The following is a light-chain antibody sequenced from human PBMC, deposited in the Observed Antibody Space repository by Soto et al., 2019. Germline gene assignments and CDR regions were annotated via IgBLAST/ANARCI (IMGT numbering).Light chain of an antibody. V-gene: IGLV6-57*02. CDR3: QSYDSRTVV. Sequence: NFMLTQPHSVSESPGKTVSISCTASSGNIASNYVQWYQQRPGSAPTTVIYDDDQRPSGVPDRFSGSIDVSSNSAALTISGLRTEDEAASYCQSYDSRTVVFGGGTKLTVL. CDR1: SGNIASNY. J-gene: IGLJ2*01. CDR2: DDD.